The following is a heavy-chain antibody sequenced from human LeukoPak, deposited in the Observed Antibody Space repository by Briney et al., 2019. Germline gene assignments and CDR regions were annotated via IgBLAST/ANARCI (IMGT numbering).Heavy chain of an antibody. Sequence: GGSLRLSCAASGFTFSTYAIHWVRQAPGKGLEWVAVISFDGVNTFYADSVKGRFTISRDNSNNTVYLQMDSLRADDTAVYYCATAGNYRFDYWGQGTLVTVSS. CDR3: ATAGNYRFDY. J-gene: IGHJ4*02. CDR2: ISFDGVNT. D-gene: IGHD1-7*01. CDR1: GFTFSTYA. V-gene: IGHV3-30*04.